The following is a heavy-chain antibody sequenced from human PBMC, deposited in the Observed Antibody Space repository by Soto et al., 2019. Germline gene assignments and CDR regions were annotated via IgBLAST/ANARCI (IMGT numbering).Heavy chain of an antibody. CDR1: GGSISSSSYY. V-gene: IGHV4-39*01. CDR3: AVNVRVDYYYGMDV. D-gene: IGHD3-10*02. Sequence: PSETLSLTCTVSGGSISSSSYYWGWIRQPPGKGLEWIGSIYYSGSTYYNPSLKSRVTISVDTSKNQFSLRLSSVTAADTAVYYCAVNVRVDYYYGMDVWGQGTTVTVSS. J-gene: IGHJ6*01. CDR2: IYYSGST.